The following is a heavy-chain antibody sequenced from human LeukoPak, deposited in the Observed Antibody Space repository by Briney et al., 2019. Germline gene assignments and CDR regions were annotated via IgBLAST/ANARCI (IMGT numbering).Heavy chain of an antibody. V-gene: IGHV3-48*01. CDR3: ARWSPVTMVRGVIDPFDY. J-gene: IGHJ4*02. CDR2: FSGISSTI. D-gene: IGHD3-10*01. CDR1: GFTFSSYS. Sequence: GGSLRVSCAAPGFTFSSYSMNWVCQGPGKGVGWVSYFSGISSTIYYADSVKGRFTISRDNAKNSLYLQMNSLRAEDTAVYYCARWSPVTMVRGVIDPFDYWGQGTLVTVSS.